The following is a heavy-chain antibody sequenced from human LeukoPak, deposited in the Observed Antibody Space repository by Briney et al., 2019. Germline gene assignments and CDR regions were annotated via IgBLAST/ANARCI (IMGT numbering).Heavy chain of an antibody. CDR3: ARYSSSSGGASHYFDY. Sequence: GGSLRLSCAVSGFSLRIYWMHWVRQAPGKGLVWVSRISGDGSMTNYADSVKGRFTISRDNAKNTVYLQMNSLRAEDTAVYYCARYSSSSGGASHYFDYWGQGTLVTVSS. CDR2: ISGDGSMT. D-gene: IGHD6-6*01. CDR1: GFSLRIYW. V-gene: IGHV3-74*01. J-gene: IGHJ4*02.